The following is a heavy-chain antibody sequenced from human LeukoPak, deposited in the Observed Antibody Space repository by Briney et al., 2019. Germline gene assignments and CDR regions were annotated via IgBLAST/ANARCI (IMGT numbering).Heavy chain of an antibody. V-gene: IGHV4-39*01. D-gene: IGHD1-1*01. CDR2: IFSGGNT. J-gene: IGHJ4*02. CDR1: GASISSSRSF. CDR3: ARPQLGSSAGYVDY. Sequence: PSETLSLTCTVSGASISSSRSFWGWIRQPPGKGLEWIVSIFSGGNTYYNPSLNSRVSISIDTSKNQFSLRLSSVTAADTAFYFCARPQLGSSAGYVDYWGQGTLVTVSS.